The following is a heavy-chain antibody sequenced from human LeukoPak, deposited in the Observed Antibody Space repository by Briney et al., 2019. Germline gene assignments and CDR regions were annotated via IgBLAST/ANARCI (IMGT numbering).Heavy chain of an antibody. V-gene: IGHV3-23*01. CDR2: ISVNGRTV. CDR3: TRDPNGDYIGAFDP. Sequence: GSLRPPCAAPGPTLCNYSMTWVRQAPGKGLEGVPNISVNGRTVVYTDSVKGRLTTSRDNSKNILYLHINSLRAEDTALYYCTRDPNGDYIGAFDPWGQGTLVTVSS. CDR1: GPTLCNYS. D-gene: IGHD4-17*01. J-gene: IGHJ5*02.